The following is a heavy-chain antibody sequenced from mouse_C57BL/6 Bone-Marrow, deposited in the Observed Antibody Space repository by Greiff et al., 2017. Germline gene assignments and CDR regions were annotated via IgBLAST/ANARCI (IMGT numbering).Heavy chain of an antibody. Sequence: QVQLQQPGAELVKPGASVKFSCKASGYTFTSYWMHWVKQRPGHGLEWIGMIHPNSGSTNYNEKFKSKATLTVDKSSSAAYMQLSILTSEDSAVYYCARGIFPLFAYWGQGTLVTVSA. CDR1: GYTFTSYW. J-gene: IGHJ3*01. V-gene: IGHV1-64*01. CDR3: ARGIFPLFAY. CDR2: IHPNSGST.